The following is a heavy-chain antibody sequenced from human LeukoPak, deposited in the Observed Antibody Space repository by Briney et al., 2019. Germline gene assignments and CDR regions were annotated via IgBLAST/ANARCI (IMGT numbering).Heavy chain of an antibody. J-gene: IGHJ6*02. Sequence: GGSLRLSCAASGFTFDDYAMHWVRQAPGKGLEWVSLISGDGGSTYYADSVKGRFTISRDNSKNSLYLQMNSLRTEDTALYYCAKDKGYSSSPYGMDVWGQGTTVTVPS. V-gene: IGHV3-43*02. CDR3: AKDKGYSSSPYGMDV. CDR2: ISGDGGST. CDR1: GFTFDDYA. D-gene: IGHD6-13*01.